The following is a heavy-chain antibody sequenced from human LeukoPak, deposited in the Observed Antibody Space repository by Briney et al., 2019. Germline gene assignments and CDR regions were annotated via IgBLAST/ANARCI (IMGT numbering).Heavy chain of an antibody. CDR2: ISYDGSNK. CDR3: ARDRGGSCYS. D-gene: IGHD2-15*01. Sequence: PGRSLRPSCAASGFTFSSYAMHWVRQAPGKGLEWVAVISYDGSNKYYADSVKGRFTISRDNSKNTLYLQMNSLRAEDTAVYYCARDRGGSCYSWGQGTLVTVSS. CDR1: GFTFSSYA. J-gene: IGHJ4*02. V-gene: IGHV3-30*04.